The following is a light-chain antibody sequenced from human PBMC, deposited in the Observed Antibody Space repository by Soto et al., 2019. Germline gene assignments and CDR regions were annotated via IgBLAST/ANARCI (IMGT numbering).Light chain of an antibody. V-gene: IGKV3D-20*01. CDR3: QQYGSSPIT. Sequence: IVLTQSPATMSLSPGERANLSCGASERVSSSYVAWYQMKAGLAPRLLIHDTSTRASGIPDRLRGSKSGTDFTLTIRGLEPEDAALYYCQQYGSSPITFGQGTRLEIK. J-gene: IGKJ5*01. CDR1: ERVSSSY. CDR2: DTS.